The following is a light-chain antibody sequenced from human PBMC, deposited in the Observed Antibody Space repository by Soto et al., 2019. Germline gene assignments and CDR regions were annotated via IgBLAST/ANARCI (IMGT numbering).Light chain of an antibody. V-gene: IGLV2-23*02. J-gene: IGLJ1*01. Sequence: QSVLTQPASVSGSPGQSITISCTGTSSDVGSYNLVSWYQQHPGKAPKLVIYEVSKRPSGVSNRFSGSKSGNTASLTISGLQAEDDADYYCCSYAGNSTSVYVFGPGTKVTVL. CDR3: CSYAGNSTSVYV. CDR1: SSDVGSYNL. CDR2: EVS.